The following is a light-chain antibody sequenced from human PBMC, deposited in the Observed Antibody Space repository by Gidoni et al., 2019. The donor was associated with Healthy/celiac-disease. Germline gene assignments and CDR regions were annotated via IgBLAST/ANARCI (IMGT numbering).Light chain of an antibody. J-gene: IGKJ5*01. V-gene: IGKV3-11*01. CDR3: QQRSNWPPIT. CDR1: QSVSSY. CDR2: DAS. Sequence: ELVLPQYPATLSWSPGERATLSCRARQSVSSYLAWYQQTPGQAPRLLIYDASTRATGIPARFSGSGSGTYVTLTISSLEPEDFAVYYCQQRSNWPPITFGQGTRLEIK.